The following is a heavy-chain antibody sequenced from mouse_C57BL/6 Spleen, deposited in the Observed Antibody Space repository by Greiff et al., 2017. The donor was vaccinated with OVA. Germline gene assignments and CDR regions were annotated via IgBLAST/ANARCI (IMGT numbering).Heavy chain of an antibody. CDR2: IWRGGST. V-gene: IGHV2-5*01. Sequence: QVQLKESGPGLVQPSQSLSITCTVSGFSLTSYGVHWVRQSPGKGLEWLGVIWRGGSTDYNAAFMSRLSITKDNSKSQVFFKMNSLQADDTAIYYCAKKGDYGSPYAMDYWGQGTSVTVSS. CDR1: GFSLTSYG. D-gene: IGHD1-1*01. J-gene: IGHJ4*01. CDR3: AKKGDYGSPYAMDY.